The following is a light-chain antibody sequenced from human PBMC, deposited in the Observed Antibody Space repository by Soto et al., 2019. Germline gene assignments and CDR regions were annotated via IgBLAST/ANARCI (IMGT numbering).Light chain of an antibody. CDR3: GTWDTSLSRV. CDR2: ENN. Sequence: QSVLTQPPSVSAAPGQKVTISCSGSSSDIGINYVSWYQQLPGTAPKLLIYENNKRPSGIPDRFSGSKSGTSATLGITGLQTGDEADYYCGTWDTSLSRVFGTGTQLTVL. J-gene: IGLJ1*01. CDR1: SSDIGINY. V-gene: IGLV1-51*02.